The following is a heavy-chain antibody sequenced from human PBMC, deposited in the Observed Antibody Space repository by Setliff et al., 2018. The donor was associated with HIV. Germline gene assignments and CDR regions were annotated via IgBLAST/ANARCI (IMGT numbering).Heavy chain of an antibody. CDR1: RFTFSNYW. V-gene: IGHV3-7*01. J-gene: IGHJ4*02. CDR2: IKQDGSEK. Sequence: GGSLRLSCAASRFTFSNYWMSWVRQAPGKGLEWVANIKQDGSEKYYADSVKGRFTISRDNARSLVFLQMNSLRAEDTGIYYCARDGHSHNDLDYWGQGTLVTVSS. CDR3: ARDGHSHNDLDY. D-gene: IGHD5-12*01.